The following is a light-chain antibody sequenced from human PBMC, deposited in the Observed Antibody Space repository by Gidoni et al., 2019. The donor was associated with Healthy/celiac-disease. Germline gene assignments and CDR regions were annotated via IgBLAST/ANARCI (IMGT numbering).Light chain of an antibody. CDR2: EVS. Sequence: QSALTQPASASGSPGQSITHSGTGPSSDVGAYNYVSWYQQHPGKAPKLMIYEVSKRPSGVSNRFSGSKSGNTASLTISGLEAEDEDDYYGSSYTSSSTLRYVFGTGTKVTVL. V-gene: IGLV2-14*01. J-gene: IGLJ1*01. CDR1: SSDVGAYNY. CDR3: SSYTSSSTLRYV.